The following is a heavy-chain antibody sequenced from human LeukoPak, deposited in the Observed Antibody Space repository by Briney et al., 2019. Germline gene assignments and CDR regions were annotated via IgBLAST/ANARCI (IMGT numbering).Heavy chain of an antibody. CDR2: IIPIFGTA. V-gene: IGHV1-69*13. Sequence: ASVKVSCKASGGTFSSYTISWVRQAPGQGLVWMGGIIPIFGTANYAQKFQGRVTITADESTSTAYMELGSLRSEDTAVYYCASEYQYAFDIWGQGTMVTVSS. J-gene: IGHJ3*02. CDR3: ASEYQYAFDI. CDR1: GGTFSSYT.